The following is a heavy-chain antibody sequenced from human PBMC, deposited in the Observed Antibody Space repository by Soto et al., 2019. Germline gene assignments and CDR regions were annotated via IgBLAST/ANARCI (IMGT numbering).Heavy chain of an antibody. CDR1: GFTFSSYA. V-gene: IGHV3-23*01. Sequence: GGSLRLSCAASGFTFSSYAMSWVRQAPGKGLEWVSAISGSGGSTYYADSVKGRFTISRDNSKNTLYLQMNSLRAEDTAVYYCAKDPAPYYDFWSGPQGYMDVWGKGTTVTVSS. CDR2: ISGSGGST. J-gene: IGHJ6*03. CDR3: AKDPAPYYDFWSGPQGYMDV. D-gene: IGHD3-3*01.